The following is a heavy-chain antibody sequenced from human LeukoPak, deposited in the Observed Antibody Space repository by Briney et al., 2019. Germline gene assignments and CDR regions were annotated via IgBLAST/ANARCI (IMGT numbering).Heavy chain of an antibody. Sequence: GGSLRLSCAASGFTFSSYAVNWVRQAPGKGLESVSTISGGDTSTFYADSVKGRFTISRDNSKNTLYLQMNNLRAEDTAVYYCAKNLNGGNTHSDYWGQGTLVTVSS. D-gene: IGHD4-23*01. CDR2: ISGGDTST. J-gene: IGHJ4*02. CDR3: AKNLNGGNTHSDY. V-gene: IGHV3-23*01. CDR1: GFTFSSYA.